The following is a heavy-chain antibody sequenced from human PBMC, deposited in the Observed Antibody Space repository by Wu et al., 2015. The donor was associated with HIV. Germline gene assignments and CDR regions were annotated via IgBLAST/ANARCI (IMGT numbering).Heavy chain of an antibody. CDR1: GYTFTGYY. V-gene: IGHV1-2*02. CDR3: ARASTGVIVPASMVWFSWFDT. D-gene: IGHD2-2*01. CDR2: INPNSGGT. J-gene: IGHJ5*02. Sequence: QVQLVQSGVEVKKPGASVKVSCKASGYTFTGYYMHWVRQAPGQGLEWMGWINPNSGGTNYAQKFQGRVTMTRDTSISTAYMELSGLRSDDTAVYYCARASTGVIVPASMVWFSWFDTWGQGTLVTVSP.